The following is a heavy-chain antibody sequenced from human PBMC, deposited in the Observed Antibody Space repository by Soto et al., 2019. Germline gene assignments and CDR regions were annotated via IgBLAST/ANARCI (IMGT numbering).Heavy chain of an antibody. J-gene: IGHJ6*02. CDR1: GGSISSSSYY. CDR3: AIPQGRDYYYYGMDV. CDR2: IYYSGST. Sequence: QLQLQESGPGLVKPSETLSLTCTVSGGSISSSSYYWGWIRQPPGKGLEWIGSIYYSGSTYYNPSLKSRVTISVDTSKNQFPLKLSSVTAADTAVYYCAIPQGRDYYYYGMDVWGQGTTVTVSS. D-gene: IGHD1-26*01. V-gene: IGHV4-39*01.